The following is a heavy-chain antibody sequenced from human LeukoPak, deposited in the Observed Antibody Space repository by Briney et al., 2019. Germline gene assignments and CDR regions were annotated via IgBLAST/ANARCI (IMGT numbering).Heavy chain of an antibody. CDR3: ATIDY. CDR2: IYSGGST. J-gene: IGHJ4*02. Sequence: GGSLRLSCAASGFTFSSYWMSWVRQAPGKGLEWVSVIYSGGSTYYADSVKGRFTISRDNSKNTLYLQMNSLRAEDTAVYYCATIDYWGQGTLVTVSS. V-gene: IGHV3-66*01. CDR1: GFTFSSYW.